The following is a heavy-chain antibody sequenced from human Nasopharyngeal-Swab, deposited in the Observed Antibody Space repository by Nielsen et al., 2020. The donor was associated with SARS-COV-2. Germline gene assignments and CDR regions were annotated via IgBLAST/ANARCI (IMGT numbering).Heavy chain of an antibody. CDR2: IIPIFGTA. V-gene: IGHV1-69*01. CDR3: AREGAHYYDSSGYFSHDY. D-gene: IGHD3-22*01. Sequence: WLRQASGQGPEWMGGIIPIFGTANYAQKFQGRVTITADESTRTAYMELSSLRSEDTAMYYCAREGAHYYDSSGYFSHDYWGQGTLVTVSS. J-gene: IGHJ4*02.